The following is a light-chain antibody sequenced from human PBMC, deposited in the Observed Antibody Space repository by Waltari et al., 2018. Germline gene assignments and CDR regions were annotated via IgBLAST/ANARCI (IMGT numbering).Light chain of an antibody. V-gene: IGKV1-33*01. CDR3: QQYDNLPWT. CDR2: DAS. CDR1: QDISNY. J-gene: IGKJ1*01. Sequence: IQMTQSPSSLSASVGDRVAITCQASQDISNYLNWYQQKPGKAPKRLSYDASNLETGVPSRFSGSGSGTDFTCTISSLQPEDIATYYCQQYDNLPWTFGQGTKVEIK.